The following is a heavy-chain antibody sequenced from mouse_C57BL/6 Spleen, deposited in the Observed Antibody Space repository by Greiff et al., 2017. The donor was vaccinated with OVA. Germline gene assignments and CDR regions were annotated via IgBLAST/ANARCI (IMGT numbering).Heavy chain of an antibody. CDR1: GYTFTSYG. V-gene: IGHV1-81*01. CDR3: AKPTFITTVVPFDY. Sequence: VQLQQSGAELARPGASVKLSCKASGYTFTSYGISWVKQRTGQGLEWIGEIYPRSGNTYYNEKFKGKATLTADKSSSTAYMELRSLTSEDSAVYFCAKPTFITTVVPFDYWGQGTTLTVSS. J-gene: IGHJ2*01. CDR2: IYPRSGNT. D-gene: IGHD1-1*01.